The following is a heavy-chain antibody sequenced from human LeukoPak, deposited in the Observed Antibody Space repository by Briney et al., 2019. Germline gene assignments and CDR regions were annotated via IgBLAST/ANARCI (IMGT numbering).Heavy chain of an antibody. Sequence: ASVTVSFKASGYTFTSYYMHWVRQAPGQGLEWVGLINPSGGSTSYAQKLQGRVIITRDTSPRAVYMDLSSLRAEDTAVYGCASYDFDIWGQGTMVTVSS. CDR1: GYTFTSYY. CDR2: INPSGGST. J-gene: IGHJ3*02. V-gene: IGHV1-46*01. CDR3: ASYDFDI.